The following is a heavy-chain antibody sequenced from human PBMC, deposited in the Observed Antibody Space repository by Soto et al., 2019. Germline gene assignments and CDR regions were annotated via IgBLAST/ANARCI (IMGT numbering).Heavy chain of an antibody. CDR3: ARDWFGIDY. D-gene: IGHD3-16*01. V-gene: IGHV1-18*01. CDR1: GYTFTSYG. J-gene: IGHJ4*02. CDR2: INPYNGNT. Sequence: QVQLVQSGAEVKKPGASVKVSCKASGYTFTSYGISWVRQAPGQGLEWMGWINPYNGNTNYAQKLQGRATMTTDTPTTTPYMELRSLRPDDTAVYYCARDWFGIDYWGQGTRVTVPS.